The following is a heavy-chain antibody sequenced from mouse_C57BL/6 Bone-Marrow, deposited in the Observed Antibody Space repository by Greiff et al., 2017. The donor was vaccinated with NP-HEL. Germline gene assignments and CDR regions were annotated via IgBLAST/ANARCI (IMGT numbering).Heavy chain of an antibody. D-gene: IGHD1-1*01. Sequence: QVQLQQPGAELVMPGASVKLSCKASGYTFTSYWMHWVKQRPGQGLEWIGEIDPSDSYTNYNQKFKGKSTLTVDKSSSTAYMQLSSLTSEDSAVYYCARESKCITTVVDYWGQGTTLTVSS. J-gene: IGHJ2*01. CDR2: IDPSDSYT. V-gene: IGHV1-69*01. CDR1: GYTFTSYW. CDR3: ARESKCITTVVDY.